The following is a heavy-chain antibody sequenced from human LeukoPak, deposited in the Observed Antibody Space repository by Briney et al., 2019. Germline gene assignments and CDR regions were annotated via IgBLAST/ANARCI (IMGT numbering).Heavy chain of an antibody. D-gene: IGHD1-26*01. Sequence: SVKVSCKASGYTSSDYYMHWVRQAPGQGLEWMGWISPNTGDTKYAQKLQGRVTMTRDTSISTAYMELSRLRSDDTAVYYCARAFTARYSGSYFDYWGQGTLVTVSS. CDR3: ARAFTARYSGSYFDY. CDR1: GYTSSDYY. J-gene: IGHJ4*02. CDR2: ISPNTGDT. V-gene: IGHV1-2*02.